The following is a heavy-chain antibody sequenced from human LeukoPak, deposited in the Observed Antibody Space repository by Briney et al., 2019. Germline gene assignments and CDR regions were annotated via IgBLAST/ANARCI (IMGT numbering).Heavy chain of an antibody. CDR1: GFIFSNYA. D-gene: IGHD4/OR15-4a*01. J-gene: IGHJ6*02. Sequence: PGRSLRLSCAASGFIFSNYAMSWVRQAPGKGLEWVSVISGSGGSTYYADSVKGRFTISRDNSKNTLYLQMNSLRAEDTAIYYCAKSTQWMVHYGLDVWGQGTTVTVSS. CDR2: ISGSGGST. V-gene: IGHV3-23*01. CDR3: AKSTQWMVHYGLDV.